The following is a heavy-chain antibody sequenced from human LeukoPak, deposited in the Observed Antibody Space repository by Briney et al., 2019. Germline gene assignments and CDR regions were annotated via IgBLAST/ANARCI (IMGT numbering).Heavy chain of an antibody. Sequence: GSLRLSCAASGFTFSSYAMSWVRQAPGKGLEWVSAISGSGGSTYYADPVKGRFTISRDNSKNTLYLQMNSLRAEDTAVYYSAVGSYLGRNFDYWGQGTLVTVSS. V-gene: IGHV3-23*01. CDR3: AVGSYLGRNFDY. CDR1: GFTFSSYA. D-gene: IGHD1-26*01. J-gene: IGHJ4*02. CDR2: ISGSGGST.